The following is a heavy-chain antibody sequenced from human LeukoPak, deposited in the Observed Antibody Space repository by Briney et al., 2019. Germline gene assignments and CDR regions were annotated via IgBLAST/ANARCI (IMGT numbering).Heavy chain of an antibody. CDR1: GGSISSYY. Sequence: SETLSLTCTVSGGSISSYYWSWIRQPPGKGLEWIGSIYHSGSTYYNPSLKSRVTISVDTSKNQFSLKLSSVTAADTAVYYCASADSRELPTHAFDIWGQGTMVTVSS. CDR3: ASADSRELPTHAFDI. CDR2: IYHSGST. V-gene: IGHV4-59*08. J-gene: IGHJ3*02. D-gene: IGHD1-26*01.